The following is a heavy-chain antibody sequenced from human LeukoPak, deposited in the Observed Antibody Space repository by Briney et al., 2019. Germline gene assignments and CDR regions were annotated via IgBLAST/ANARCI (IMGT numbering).Heavy chain of an antibody. J-gene: IGHJ4*02. D-gene: IGHD6-19*01. Sequence: GGSLRLSCAASGFTFSSYAMSWVRQAPGKGLEWVSAISGVGGNTYYTDSVKGRFTISRDNAKNTLYLQMNRLRAEDTAVYYCANIPYSSGWDYWGQGTLVTVSS. CDR1: GFTFSSYA. V-gene: IGHV3-23*01. CDR3: ANIPYSSGWDY. CDR2: ISGVGGNT.